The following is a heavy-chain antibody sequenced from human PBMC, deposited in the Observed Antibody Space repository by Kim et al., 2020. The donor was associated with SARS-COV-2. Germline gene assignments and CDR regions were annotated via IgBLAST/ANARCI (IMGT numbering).Heavy chain of an antibody. Sequence: GGSLRLSCAASGFTFSSYAMSWVRQAPGKGLEWVSAISGSGGSTYYADSVKGRFTISRDNSKNTLYLQMNSLRAEDTAVYYCAKVGVGRSIAVAGHFDYWGQGTLVTVSS. J-gene: IGHJ4*02. CDR1: GFTFSSYA. CDR2: ISGSGGST. D-gene: IGHD6-19*01. CDR3: AKVGVGRSIAVAGHFDY. V-gene: IGHV3-23*01.